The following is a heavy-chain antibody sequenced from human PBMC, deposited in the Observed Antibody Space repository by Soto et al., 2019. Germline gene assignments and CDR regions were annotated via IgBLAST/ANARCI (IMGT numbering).Heavy chain of an antibody. CDR2: INHSGST. CDR3: ARILSSGSYFPFDY. Sequence: PFVLLSLTCAVYGGSFSDYFWSWVRQPPGKGLEWIGEINHSGSTNYNPSLKSRVAISVDTSKNQFSLRLSSVTAADTAMYYCARILSSGSYFPFDYWGQGTVVTVSS. CDR1: GGSFSDYF. D-gene: IGHD3-10*01. V-gene: IGHV4-34*01. J-gene: IGHJ4*02.